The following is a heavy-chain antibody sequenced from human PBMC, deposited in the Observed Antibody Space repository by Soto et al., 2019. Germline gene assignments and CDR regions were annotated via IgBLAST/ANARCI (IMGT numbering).Heavy chain of an antibody. CDR1: GFTFTNYW. Sequence: PGGSLRLSCEASGFTFTNYWMHWFRQAPGKGLVWVSRINSDGSSTSYADSVKGRFTISRDNAKNTLYLQMNSLRAEDTAVYYCARDVTIAVAGTLKGYYYYGMDVWGQGTTVTVSS. CDR3: ARDVTIAVAGTLKGYYYYGMDV. J-gene: IGHJ6*02. V-gene: IGHV3-74*01. CDR2: INSDGSST. D-gene: IGHD6-19*01.